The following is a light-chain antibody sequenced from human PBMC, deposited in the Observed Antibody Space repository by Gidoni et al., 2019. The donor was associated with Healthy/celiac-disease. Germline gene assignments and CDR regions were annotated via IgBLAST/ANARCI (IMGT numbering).Light chain of an antibody. CDR1: QSVSSY. CDR3: QQRSNWPLALT. V-gene: IGKV3-11*01. Sequence: DIVLTQSPATLSLSPGERATLSCRASQSVSSYLAWYQQKPGQAPRLLIYDASNRATGIPARFSGSGSGTDFTLTISSLEPEDFAVYYCQQRSNWPLALTFGGGTKVEIK. CDR2: DAS. J-gene: IGKJ4*01.